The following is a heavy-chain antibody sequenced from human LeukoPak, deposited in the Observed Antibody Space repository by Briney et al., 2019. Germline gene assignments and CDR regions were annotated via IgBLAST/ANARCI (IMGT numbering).Heavy chain of an antibody. J-gene: IGHJ5*02. Sequence: AGGSLRLSCAASGFTFSSYGMHWARQAPGKGLEWVAVIWYDGSNKYYADSVKGRFTISRDNSKNTLYLQMNSLRAEDTAVYYCARDPSYDYGDYAAQNWFDPWGQGTLVTVSS. CDR1: GFTFSSYG. D-gene: IGHD4-17*01. V-gene: IGHV3-33*01. CDR2: IWYDGSNK. CDR3: ARDPSYDYGDYAAQNWFDP.